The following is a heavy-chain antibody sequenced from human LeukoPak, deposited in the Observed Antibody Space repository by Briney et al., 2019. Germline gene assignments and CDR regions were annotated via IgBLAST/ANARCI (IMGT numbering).Heavy chain of an antibody. CDR1: GFTFSSYG. Sequence: GGSLRLSCAASGFTFSSYGMHWVRQAPGKGLEWVAVISYDGSNKYYADSVKGRFTISRDNSKNTLYLQMNSLRAEDTAVYYCAKDLVSGYYYDSSGYSDYWGQGTLVTVSS. J-gene: IGHJ4*02. V-gene: IGHV3-30*18. CDR2: ISYDGSNK. D-gene: IGHD3-22*01. CDR3: AKDLVSGYYYDSSGYSDY.